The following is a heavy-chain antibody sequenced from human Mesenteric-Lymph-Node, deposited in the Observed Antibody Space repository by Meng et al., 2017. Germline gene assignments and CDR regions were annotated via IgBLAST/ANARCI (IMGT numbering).Heavy chain of an antibody. CDR3: AREIAYCGGDCYYYYYGMDV. V-gene: IGHV3-30*04. CDR2: ISYDGSNK. D-gene: IGHD2-21*02. J-gene: IGHJ6*02. CDR1: GFTFSSYA. Sequence: GGSLRLSCAASGFTFSSYAMHWVRQAPGKGLEWVAVISYDGSNKYYADSVKGRFTISRDNSKNTLYLQMNSLRAEDTAVYYCAREIAYCGGDCYYYYYGMDVWGQGTTVTVSS.